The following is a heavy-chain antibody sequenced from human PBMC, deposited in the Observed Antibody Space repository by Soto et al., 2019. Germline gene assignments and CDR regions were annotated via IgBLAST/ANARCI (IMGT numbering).Heavy chain of an antibody. CDR3: HSLWAGWCDA. D-gene: IGHD1-26*01. V-gene: IGHV3-72*01. CDR1: GFTFSDHY. Sequence: EVQLVESGGGLVQPGGSLRLSCAASGFTFSDHYMEWVRQAPGKGLEWVGRIKHKADGYTTEYAASVKGRFTTSRDDSTNFLDPPVNSRKTNATAVYYCHSLWAGWCDAWGQGTLVTVS. CDR2: IKHKADGYTT. J-gene: IGHJ5*02.